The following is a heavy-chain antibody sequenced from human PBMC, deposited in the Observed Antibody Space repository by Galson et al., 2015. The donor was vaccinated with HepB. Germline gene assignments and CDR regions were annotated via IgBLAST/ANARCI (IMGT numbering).Heavy chain of an antibody. V-gene: IGHV3-21*01. CDR1: GFTFSSYS. J-gene: IGHJ4*02. CDR3: ARDLASTVGATYFDY. D-gene: IGHD1-26*01. CDR2: ISSSSSYI. Sequence: SLRLSGAASGFTFSSYSMNWVRQAPGKGLEWVSSISSSSSYIYYADSVKGRFTISRDNAKNSLYLQMNSLRAEDTAVYYCARDLASTVGATYFDYWGQGTLVTVSS.